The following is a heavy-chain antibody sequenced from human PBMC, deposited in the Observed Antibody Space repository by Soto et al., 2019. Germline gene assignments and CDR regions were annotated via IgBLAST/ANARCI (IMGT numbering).Heavy chain of an antibody. CDR1: GYNFGRNW. V-gene: IGHV5-51*01. CDR3: ARPFGDTAMVIDY. CDR2: IYPGDSDT. D-gene: IGHD5-18*01. J-gene: IGHJ4*02. Sequence: PGESLKISGKGSGYNFGRNWIGWVRQMPGKGLEWMGIIYPGDSDTRYSPSFQGQVTISADKSINTAYLHWSSLKASDTAIYYCARPFGDTAMVIDYWGQGTQVTVSS.